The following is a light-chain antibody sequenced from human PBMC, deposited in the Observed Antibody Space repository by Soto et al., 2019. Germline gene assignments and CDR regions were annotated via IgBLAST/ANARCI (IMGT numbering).Light chain of an antibody. CDR3: QQFASSPGFT. V-gene: IGKV3-20*01. Sequence: EIVLTQSPGTLSLSPGERATLSCRASQTINNRYLAWYQQKPGQAPRLLIYGASSRATGIPDRFSGSGSWTDFTLTISRLEPEDFAVYYCQQFASSPGFTFGPGTKVDMK. CDR1: QTINNRY. CDR2: GAS. J-gene: IGKJ3*01.